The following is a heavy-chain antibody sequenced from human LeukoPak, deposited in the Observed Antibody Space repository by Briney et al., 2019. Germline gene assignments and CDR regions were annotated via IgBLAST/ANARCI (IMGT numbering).Heavy chain of an antibody. Sequence: SETLSLTCTVSGGSISSSSYYWGWIRQPPGKGLGWIGSIYYSGSTYYNPSLKSRVTISVDTSKNQFSLKLSSVTAADTAVYYCASGGYCSGGSCYYPTFDYWGQGTLVTVSS. CDR1: GGSISSSSYY. CDR2: IYYSGST. CDR3: ASGGYCSGGSCYYPTFDY. D-gene: IGHD2-15*01. J-gene: IGHJ4*02. V-gene: IGHV4-39*01.